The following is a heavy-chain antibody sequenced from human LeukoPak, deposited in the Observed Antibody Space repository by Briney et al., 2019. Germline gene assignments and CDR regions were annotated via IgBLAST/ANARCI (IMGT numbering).Heavy chain of an antibody. CDR3: ARETYQLLYYYYYMDV. CDR2: IYTSGST. CDR1: GGSISSGSYY. V-gene: IGHV4-61*02. Sequence: SETLSLTCTVSGGSISSGSYYWSWIRQPAGKGLEWIGRIYTSGSTNYNPSLKSRVTISVDTSKNQFSLKLSSVTAADTAVYYCARETYQLLYYYYYMDVWGKGTTVTVSS. J-gene: IGHJ6*03. D-gene: IGHD2-2*01.